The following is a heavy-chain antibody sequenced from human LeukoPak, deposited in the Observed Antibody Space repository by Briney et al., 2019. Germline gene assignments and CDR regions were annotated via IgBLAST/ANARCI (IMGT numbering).Heavy chain of an antibody. CDR1: GFSFSNAW. J-gene: IGHJ4*02. Sequence: GGSLRLSCAASGFSFSNAWMSWVRQAPGKGLEWVGRIKSKTNGGTTDYAAPVKGRFTISRDDSKNTLYLQMNSLKTEDTAVYYCTTGRYSYGYDYWGQGTLVTVSS. CDR3: TTGRYSYGYDY. CDR2: IKSKTNGGTT. D-gene: IGHD5-18*01. V-gene: IGHV3-15*01.